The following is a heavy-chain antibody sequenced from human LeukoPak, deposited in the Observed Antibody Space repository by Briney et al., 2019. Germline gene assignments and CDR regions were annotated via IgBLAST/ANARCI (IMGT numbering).Heavy chain of an antibody. CDR2: IYYSGST. J-gene: IGHJ4*02. CDR3: ARVGIADYFDY. D-gene: IGHD6-13*01. V-gene: IGHV4-61*01. CDR1: GGSIRSNSYY. Sequence: PSEALSLTCAVSGGSIRSNSYYWSWIRQPPGKGLEWIGYIYYSGSTNYNPSLKSRVTISVDTSKNQFSLKLSSVTAADTAVYYCARVGIADYFDYWGQGTLVTVSS.